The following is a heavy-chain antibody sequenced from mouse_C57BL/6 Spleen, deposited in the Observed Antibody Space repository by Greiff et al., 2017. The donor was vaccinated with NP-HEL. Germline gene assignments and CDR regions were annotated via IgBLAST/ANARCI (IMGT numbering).Heavy chain of an antibody. CDR2: ISSGGDYI. D-gene: IGHD1-1*01. J-gene: IGHJ4*01. V-gene: IGHV5-9-1*02. CDR1: GFTFSSYA. Sequence: EVQRVESGEGLVKPGGSLKLSCAASGFTFSSYAMSWVRQTPEKRLEWVAYISSGGDYIYYADTVKGRFTISRDNARNTLYLQMSSLKSEDTAMYYCTYGSRDYAMDYWGQGTSVTVSS. CDR3: TYGSRDYAMDY.